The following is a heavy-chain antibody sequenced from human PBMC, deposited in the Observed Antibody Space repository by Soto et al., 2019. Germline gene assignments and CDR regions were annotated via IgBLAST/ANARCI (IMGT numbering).Heavy chain of an antibody. Sequence: ESGGGLVQPGGSLRLSCAASGFTVSSNYMSWVRQAPGKGLEWVSVIYSGGSTYYADSVKGRFTISRDNSKNTLYLQMNSLRAEDTAVYYCAREDDSSGSPFDYWGQGTLVTVSS. CDR2: IYSGGST. D-gene: IGHD3-22*01. CDR3: AREDDSSGSPFDY. J-gene: IGHJ4*02. CDR1: GFTVSSNY. V-gene: IGHV3-66*01.